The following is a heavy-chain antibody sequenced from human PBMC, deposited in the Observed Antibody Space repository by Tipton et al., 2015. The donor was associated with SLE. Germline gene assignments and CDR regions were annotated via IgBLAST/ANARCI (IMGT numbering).Heavy chain of an antibody. V-gene: IGHV4-38-2*02. Sequence: TLSLTCAVSGYSISSGYYWGWVRPPPGKGLEWIGSVYHGGTTYYNPSLNSRVTMSVDTSTNHFSLNLRSVTVADTAVYYCARDSSSSPFMSDGFDLWGQGTVVTVSS. D-gene: IGHD6-6*01. CDR2: VYHGGTT. CDR1: GYSISSGYY. J-gene: IGHJ3*01. CDR3: ARDSSSSPFMSDGFDL.